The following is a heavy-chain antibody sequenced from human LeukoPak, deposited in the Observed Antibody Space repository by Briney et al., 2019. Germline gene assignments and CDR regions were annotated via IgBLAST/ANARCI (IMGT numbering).Heavy chain of an antibody. CDR1: GGSISSVSYY. CDR3: ARAGAARPGYYYYYMDV. D-gene: IGHD6-6*01. V-gene: IGHV4-61*02. J-gene: IGHJ6*03. CDR2: IHTSGST. Sequence: SQTLSLTCTVSGGSISSVSYYWSWIRQPAGKGLEWIGRIHTSGSTNYNPSLKSRVTISVDTSKNQFSLKLSSVTAADTAVYYCARAGAARPGYYYYYMDVWGKGTTVTVSS.